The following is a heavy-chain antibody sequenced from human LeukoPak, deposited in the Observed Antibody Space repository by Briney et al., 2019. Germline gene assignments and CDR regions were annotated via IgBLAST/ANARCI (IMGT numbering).Heavy chain of an antibody. CDR3: VKDRGSSGWSPFAY. Sequence: PGGSLRLSCAASGLIFGVSTMHSVRQTPGKGLEFVSSISTAGRSTYYADSAKGRFAISRDDFNSTVYLHMSSLRPEDTAMYYCVKDRGSSGWSPFAYWGQGTLVTVSS. D-gene: IGHD6-19*01. CDR1: GLIFGVST. J-gene: IGHJ4*02. CDR2: ISTAGRST. V-gene: IGHV3-64D*06.